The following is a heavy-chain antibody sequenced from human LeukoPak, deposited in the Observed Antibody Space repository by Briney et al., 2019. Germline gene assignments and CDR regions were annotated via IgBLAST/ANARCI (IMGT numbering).Heavy chain of an antibody. CDR1: GFTLSSYS. Sequence: GGSLRLSCAASGFTLSSYSMHWVRQAPGKGLEWVSSISTSSSYIYYADSVKGRFTISRDNAKNSLFLQMNSLRAEDTAVYYCATDSSPHGGGIDYWGQGTLVTVSS. V-gene: IGHV3-21*04. CDR3: ATDSSPHGGGIDY. J-gene: IGHJ4*02. D-gene: IGHD3-22*01. CDR2: ISTSSSYI.